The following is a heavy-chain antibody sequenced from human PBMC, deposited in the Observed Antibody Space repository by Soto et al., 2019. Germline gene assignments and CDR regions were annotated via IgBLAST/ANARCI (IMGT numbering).Heavy chain of an antibody. CDR3: AETTISQGSAFDV. D-gene: IGHD3-10*01. V-gene: IGHV4-59*08. CDR2: VYFNGNT. J-gene: IGHJ3*01. CDR1: GGYIRNYY. Sequence: SETLSLTCNVSGGYIRNYYWSWIRQPPGKGLEWFGYVYFNGNTNYNPSLKSRVTISVDTSKNQFSLNLNSVTAADTAVYYCAETTISQGSAFDVWGQGIAVTVSS.